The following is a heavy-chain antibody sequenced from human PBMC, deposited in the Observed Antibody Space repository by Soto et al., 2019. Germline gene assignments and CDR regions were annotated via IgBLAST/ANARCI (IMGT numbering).Heavy chain of an antibody. CDR1: GGTFSSYA. CDR3: ARGYDSSGYSSYWFDP. Sequence: RASVKVSCKASGGTFSSYAISWVRQAPGQGLEWMGGIIPIFGTANYAQKFQGRVTITADKSTSTAYMELSSLRSEDTAVYYCARGYDSSGYSSYWFDPWGQGTLVTVSS. D-gene: IGHD3-22*01. CDR2: IIPIFGTA. V-gene: IGHV1-69*06. J-gene: IGHJ5*02.